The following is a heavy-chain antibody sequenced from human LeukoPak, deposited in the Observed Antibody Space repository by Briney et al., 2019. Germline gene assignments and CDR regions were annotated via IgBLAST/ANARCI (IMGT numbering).Heavy chain of an antibody. V-gene: IGHV3-53*01. D-gene: IGHD2-2*01. Sequence: GGSLRLSCAASGFTVSTYYMTWVRQAPGKGLECVSVIYSGGSTYYADSVKGRFTVSRDNSKNTLYLQMNSLRAEDTAMYYCARGLGYCTSTTCSLPFDYWGQGALVTVSS. CDR3: ARGLGYCTSTTCSLPFDY. CDR2: IYSGGST. CDR1: GFTVSTYY. J-gene: IGHJ4*02.